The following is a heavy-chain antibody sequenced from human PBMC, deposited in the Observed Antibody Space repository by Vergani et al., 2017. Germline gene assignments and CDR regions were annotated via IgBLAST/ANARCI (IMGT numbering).Heavy chain of an antibody. CDR3: ARVGQPDVYCSSTSCYREYYYYMDV. D-gene: IGHD2-2*02. CDR2: SNAGNGNT. V-gene: IGHV1-3*02. CDR1: GHTFTSYA. J-gene: IGHJ6*03. Sequence: QVQLVQSGAEVKKPGSSVKVSCKASGHTFTSYAMHWVRQAPGQRLEWMGWSNAGNGNTKYSQEFQGRVTITRDTSASTAYMELRSLRSDDTAVYYCARVGQPDVYCSSTSCYREYYYYMDVWGKGTTVTVSS.